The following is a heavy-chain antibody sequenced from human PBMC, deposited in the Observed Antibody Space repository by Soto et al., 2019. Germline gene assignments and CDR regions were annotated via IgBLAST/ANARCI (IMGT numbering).Heavy chain of an antibody. CDR1: GFTFSSYA. CDR2: ISYDGSNK. Sequence: GGSLRLSCAASGFTFSSYAMHWVRQAPGKGLEWVAVISYDGSNKYYADSVKGRFTISRDNSKNTLYLQKNSLRAEDTAVYYCARRFIAVAGADDYWGQGTLVTVSS. D-gene: IGHD6-19*01. V-gene: IGHV3-30-3*01. CDR3: ARRFIAVAGADDY. J-gene: IGHJ4*02.